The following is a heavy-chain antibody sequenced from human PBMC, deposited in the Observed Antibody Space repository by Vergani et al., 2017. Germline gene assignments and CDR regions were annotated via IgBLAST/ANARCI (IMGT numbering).Heavy chain of an antibody. D-gene: IGHD3-10*01. J-gene: IGHJ4*02. Sequence: QVQLQESGPGVVKPSETLSLTCSVSGGFMPGFYWSWIRQSPGKRLEWIGYIYNTGTLKYNPSLKSRVTISIDTSKNQFSLNLTSVTAADTAVYYCARYGSANLPSFDYWGQGTTVTVSS. CDR1: GGFMPGFY. CDR3: ARYGSANLPSFDY. V-gene: IGHV4-59*01. CDR2: IYNTGTL.